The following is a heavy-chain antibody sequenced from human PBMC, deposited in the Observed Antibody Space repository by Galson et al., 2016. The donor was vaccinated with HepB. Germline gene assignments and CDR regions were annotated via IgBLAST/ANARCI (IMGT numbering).Heavy chain of an antibody. D-gene: IGHD6-19*01. CDR2: ISHNGVGT. Sequence: SLRLSCAASEFTFSSYAMSWVRQAPGKGLEWVSCISHNGVGTFYADPVKGRFTISRNNSKNTVYQQMNRLGAEDTAVYYCARYSSAWSLDTWGQGTLVTVSS. J-gene: IGHJ5*02. CDR1: EFTFSSYA. CDR3: ARYSSAWSLDT. V-gene: IGHV3-23*01.